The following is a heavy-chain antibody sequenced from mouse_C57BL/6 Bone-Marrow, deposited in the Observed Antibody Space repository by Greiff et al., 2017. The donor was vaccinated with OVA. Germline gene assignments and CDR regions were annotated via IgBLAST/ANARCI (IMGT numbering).Heavy chain of an antibody. J-gene: IGHJ4*01. CDR3: ARKENPLGTRDY. CDR1: GFSLSSYG. CDR2: IWSGGIT. Sequence: QVQLKESGPGLVQPSQSLSITCTVSGFSLSSYGVHWVRQSPGKGLEWLGVIWSGGITDYNAAFISRLSISRDNSKSQVFFKMSSLHADDTAIYYCARKENPLGTRDYWGQGTSVTVSS. V-gene: IGHV2-2*01.